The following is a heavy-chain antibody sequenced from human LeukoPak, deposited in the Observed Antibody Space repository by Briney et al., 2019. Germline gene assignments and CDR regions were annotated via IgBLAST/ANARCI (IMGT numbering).Heavy chain of an antibody. J-gene: IGHJ5*02. CDR1: GGSISSSSYY. CDR2: IYYSGST. Sequence: SETLSLTCTVSGGSISSSSYYWGWIRQPPGKGLEWIGSIYYSGSTYYNPSLKSRVTISVDTSKNQFSLKLSSVTAADTAVYYCARELSGSFNWFDPWGQGTLVTVSS. V-gene: IGHV4-39*07. CDR3: ARELSGSFNWFDP. D-gene: IGHD1-26*01.